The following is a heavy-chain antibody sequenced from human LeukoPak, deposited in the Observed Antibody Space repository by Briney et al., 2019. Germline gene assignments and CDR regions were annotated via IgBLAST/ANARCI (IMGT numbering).Heavy chain of an antibody. D-gene: IGHD3-10*01. J-gene: IGHJ6*03. CDR2: INSDGSST. CDR3: AGVARGDYYYYYMDV. V-gene: IGHV3-74*01. CDR1: GFTFSSYW. Sequence: GGSLRLSCAASGFTFSSYWMHWVRQAPGKGLVWVSRINSDGSSTSYADSVKGRFTISRDNAKNTLYLQMNSLRAEDTALYYCAGVARGDYYYYYMDVWGKGATVTVSS.